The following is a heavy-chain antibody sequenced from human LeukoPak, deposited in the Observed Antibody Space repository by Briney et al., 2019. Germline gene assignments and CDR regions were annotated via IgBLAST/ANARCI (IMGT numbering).Heavy chain of an antibody. J-gene: IGHJ1*01. CDR2: ISGSGGST. Sequence: GGSLRLSCAASGFTFSSYARSWVRQAPGKGLEWVSAISGSGGSTYYADSVKGRFTISRDNSKNTLYLQMNSLRAEDTAVYYCARATVPAVRAEYFQHWGQGTMVTVSS. CDR1: GFTFSSYA. D-gene: IGHD2-2*01. V-gene: IGHV3-23*01. CDR3: ARATVPAVRAEYFQH.